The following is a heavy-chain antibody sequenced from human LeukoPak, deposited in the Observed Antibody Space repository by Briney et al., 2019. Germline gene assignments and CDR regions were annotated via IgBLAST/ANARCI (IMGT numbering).Heavy chain of an antibody. V-gene: IGHV1-2*02. CDR1: GYTFTGYY. CDR3: ARAGGYCSSTSCWGPIDY. Sequence: ASVKVSCKASGYTFTGYYMHWVRQAPGQGLEWMGWINPNSGGTNYAQKFQGRVTMTRDTSISTAYMELSRLGSDDTAVYYCARAGGYCSSTSCWGPIDYWGQGTLVTVSS. D-gene: IGHD2-2*03. J-gene: IGHJ4*02. CDR2: INPNSGGT.